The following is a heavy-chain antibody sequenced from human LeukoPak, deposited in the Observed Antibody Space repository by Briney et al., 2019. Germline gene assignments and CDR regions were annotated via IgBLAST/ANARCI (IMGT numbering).Heavy chain of an antibody. V-gene: IGHV3-48*03. CDR3: ARGFRDTAMFLDY. CDR1: RFTFSSYE. CDR2: ISGSSSNV. Sequence: GGSLRLSCAASRFTFSSYEMNWVRQAPGKGLEWISAISGSSSNVYYAASVRGRFTISRDNAENSLYLQLNTMRAEDTAVYYCARGFRDTAMFLDYWGQGTLVTVSS. J-gene: IGHJ4*02. D-gene: IGHD5-18*01.